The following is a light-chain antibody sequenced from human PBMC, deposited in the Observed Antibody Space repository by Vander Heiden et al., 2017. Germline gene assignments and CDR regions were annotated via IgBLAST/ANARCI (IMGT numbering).Light chain of an antibody. J-gene: IGLJ2*01. CDR2: GTS. V-gene: IGLV7-46*01. CDR1: TGAVTSGHY. Sequence: AVVTQEHSLTVSPGGTVTLTCGSSTGAVTSGHYPYWFQQRPGQAPRTLIYGTSNKHALAPARFSGSLLGGKAALTLSGAQPEDEAAYYCLLSYNGVRVFGGGTKLTVL. CDR3: LLSYNGVRV.